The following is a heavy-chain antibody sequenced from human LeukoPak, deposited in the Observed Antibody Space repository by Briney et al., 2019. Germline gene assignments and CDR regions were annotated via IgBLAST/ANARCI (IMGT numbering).Heavy chain of an antibody. CDR1: GGTFSSYA. J-gene: IGHJ4*02. D-gene: IGHD3-22*01. V-gene: IGHV1-69*06. Sequence: GASVKVSCKASGGTFSSYAISWVRQAPGQGLEWMGGIIPIFGTANYAQKFQGRVTITADKSTSTAYMELSRLRSEDTAVYYCARSAVNYDSSGYYSSLDYWGQGTLVTVSS. CDR3: ARSAVNYDSSGYYSSLDY. CDR2: IIPIFGTA.